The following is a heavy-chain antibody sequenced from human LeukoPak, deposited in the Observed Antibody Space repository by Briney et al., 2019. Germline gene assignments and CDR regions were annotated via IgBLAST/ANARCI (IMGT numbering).Heavy chain of an antibody. CDR3: ARATPTSWQDGLHWHLDL. J-gene: IGHJ2*01. V-gene: IGHV4-61*02. Sequence: SETLSLTCSVSGASFNTGPIFWTWVRQPAGKGLEWIVRIYPADFTDYNPSLKGRVSISLDQSTSQVYLELTSVTAADTATYYCARATPTSWQDGLHWHLDLWGRGTLVTVSS. D-gene: IGHD5-12*01. CDR1: GASFNTGPIF. CDR2: IYPADFT.